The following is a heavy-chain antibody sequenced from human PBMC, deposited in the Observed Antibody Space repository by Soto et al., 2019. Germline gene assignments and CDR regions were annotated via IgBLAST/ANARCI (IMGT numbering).Heavy chain of an antibody. CDR1: GGTFSSYA. Sequence: QVQLVQSGAEVKKPGSSVKVSCKASGGTFSSYAISWVRQAPGQGLEWMGGIIPIFGTANYAQKFQGRVTITADESTRPAYMELSSLRSEDTAVYYCARGRVRPGGATLYFQHWGQGTLVTVSS. D-gene: IGHD1-26*01. CDR2: IIPIFGTA. V-gene: IGHV1-69*12. J-gene: IGHJ1*01. CDR3: ARGRVRPGGATLYFQH.